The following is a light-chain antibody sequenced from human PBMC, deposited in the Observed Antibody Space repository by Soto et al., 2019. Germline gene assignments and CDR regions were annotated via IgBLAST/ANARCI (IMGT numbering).Light chain of an antibody. CDR1: QSVSSN. J-gene: IGKJ4*01. Sequence: EIVMTQSPATLSVSPGERATLSCRASQSVSSNLAWYQQKPGQAPRLLIYGASTRATGIPARFSGSGSGTEFILTISSLQSEEFAVYYCQQYNNWPRGLTFGGGTKGDIK. V-gene: IGKV3-15*01. CDR2: GAS. CDR3: QQYNNWPRGLT.